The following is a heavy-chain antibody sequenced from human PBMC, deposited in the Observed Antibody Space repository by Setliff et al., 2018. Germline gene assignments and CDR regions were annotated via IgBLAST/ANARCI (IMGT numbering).Heavy chain of an antibody. V-gene: IGHV3-21*01. Sequence: GGSLRLSCAASGFTFSSYSLNWVRQAPGKGLEWVSSISSSSSYIYYADSVQGRFTISRDNAKNSLYLQMNSLRAEDTAVYYCAKDIVRYYFDTRGFDLWGRGTLVTVSS. J-gene: IGHJ2*01. D-gene: IGHD3-22*01. CDR3: AKDIVRYYFDTRGFDL. CDR2: ISSSSSYI. CDR1: GFTFSSYS.